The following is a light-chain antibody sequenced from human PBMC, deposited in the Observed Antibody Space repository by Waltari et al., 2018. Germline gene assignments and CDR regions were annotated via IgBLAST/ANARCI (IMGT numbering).Light chain of an antibody. CDR1: SGSIASHH. V-gene: IGLV6-57*01. J-gene: IGLJ2*01. CDR3: QSYDRSNQV. CDR2: KDN. Sequence: NFMLTQPHSVSESPGKTVTISCTRSSGSIASHHVQWYQQRPGSSPTTVIYKDNQRPTGVPDRFSGSIDSSSNSASLTISGLKTDDEADYYCQSYDRSNQVFGGGTKLTVL.